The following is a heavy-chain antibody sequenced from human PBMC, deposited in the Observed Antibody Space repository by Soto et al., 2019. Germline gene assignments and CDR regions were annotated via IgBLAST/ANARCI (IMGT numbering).Heavy chain of an antibody. CDR2: VDNSGNT. D-gene: IGHD6-25*01. V-gene: IGHV4-59*01. CDR1: SGSISTYY. CDR3: ARGRISAAANWFDP. J-gene: IGHJ5*02. Sequence: QVQLQESGPGLVKPSETLSVTCTVSSGSISTYYWSWIRRPPGKGLEWIGCVDNSGNTDYNPSLKSRVTISVDTSKNQFSLKMNSMTAADTAVYYCARGRISAAANWFDPWGQGTLVTVSS.